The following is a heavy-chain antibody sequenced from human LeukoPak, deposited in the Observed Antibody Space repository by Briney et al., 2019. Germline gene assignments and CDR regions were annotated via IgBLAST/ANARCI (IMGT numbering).Heavy chain of an antibody. Sequence: SETLSLTCTVSGGSVTRGAYSWTWIRQPVGKGLEWNGRIYTSGDTKYNPSLKSRVTISVGASNNQFSLKLTSVTAADTAVYYCASGDYGAGSPVMRYWGHGTLDIVSS. CDR2: IYTSGDT. V-gene: IGHV4-61*02. CDR3: ASGDYGAGSPVMRY. J-gene: IGHJ4*01. CDR1: GGSVTRGAYS. D-gene: IGHD3-10*01.